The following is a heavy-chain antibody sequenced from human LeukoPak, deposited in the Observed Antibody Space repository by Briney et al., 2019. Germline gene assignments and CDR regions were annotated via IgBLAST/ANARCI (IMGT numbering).Heavy chain of an antibody. CDR2: ISSSSSYT. CDR1: GFTFSDYY. V-gene: IGHV3-11*03. J-gene: IGHJ4*02. Sequence: GGSLRLSCAASGFTFSDYYMSWIRQAPGKGLEWVSYISSSSSYTNYADSVKGRFTISRDNAKNSLYLQMNSLRAEATAVYYWAGNLIHCSCFHYWGQGTLVTVSS. CDR3: AGNLIHCSCFHY. D-gene: IGHD2-15*01.